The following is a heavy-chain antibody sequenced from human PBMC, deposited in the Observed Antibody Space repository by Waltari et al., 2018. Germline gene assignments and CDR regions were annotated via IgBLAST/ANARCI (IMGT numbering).Heavy chain of an antibody. CDR3: ARDSGLYGWRGNFDL. CDR2: IYYSGST. CDR1: GGSISSSSYY. J-gene: IGHJ2*01. V-gene: IGHV4-39*07. Sequence: QLQLQESGPGLVKPSETLSLTCTVSGGSISSSSYYWGWIRQPPGKGLEWIGSIYYSGSTYYNPSLKSRVTISVDTSKNQFSLKLSSVTAADTAVYYCARDSGLYGWRGNFDLWGRGTLVTVSS. D-gene: IGHD4-17*01.